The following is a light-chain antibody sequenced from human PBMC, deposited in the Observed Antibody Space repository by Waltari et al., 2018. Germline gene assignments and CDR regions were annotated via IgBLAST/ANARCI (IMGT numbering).Light chain of an antibody. J-gene: IGKJ1*01. CDR2: SAS. Sequence: EMVMTQSPATLSVSPGERATLFCRASQSVISNLACYQQKPGQSPRLLIYSASTRATGVPARFSGSGSVTEFTLTISSLQSEDFAVYYCQQYKNWPQWTFGQGTKVDSK. CDR3: QQYKNWPQWT. V-gene: IGKV3-15*01. CDR1: QSVISN.